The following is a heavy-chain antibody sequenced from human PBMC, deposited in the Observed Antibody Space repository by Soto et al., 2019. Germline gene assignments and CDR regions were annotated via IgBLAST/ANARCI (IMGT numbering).Heavy chain of an antibody. CDR2: IIPIFGTA. J-gene: IGHJ6*02. D-gene: IGHD2-2*01. CDR3: ARVGGGYCSTTSRYSQHYGMDV. Sequence: ATVKYSCKASGSTFSSYAISRVRQAPGQGLEWMGGIIPIFGTANYAQKFQGRVTITADKSTSTAYMELSSLRSEDTAVHYCARVGGGYCSTTSRYSQHYGMDVWG. V-gene: IGHV1-69*06. CDR1: GSTFSSYA.